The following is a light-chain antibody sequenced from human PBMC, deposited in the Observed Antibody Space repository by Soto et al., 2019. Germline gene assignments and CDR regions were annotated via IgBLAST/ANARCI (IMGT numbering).Light chain of an antibody. J-gene: IGKJ5*01. V-gene: IGKV1-9*01. CDR2: GAS. CDR3: QQVYGHPLA. Sequence: DIQLTQSPSFLSASVGARVTITCRASQGIRHYLAWYQQKPGKAPSLLMYGASTLQSGVPSRFSGSGSGTEFTLTISSLQPEDVATYFCQQVYGHPLAFGPGTRLDIK. CDR1: QGIRHY.